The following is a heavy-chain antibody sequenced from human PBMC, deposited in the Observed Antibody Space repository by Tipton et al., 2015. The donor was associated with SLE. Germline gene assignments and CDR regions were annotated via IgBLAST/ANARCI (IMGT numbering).Heavy chain of an antibody. J-gene: IGHJ3*02. CDR1: GGSISSSSYY. CDR2: IYYSGST. CDR3: ARGCSSTSCYTSAFDI. D-gene: IGHD2-2*02. Sequence: LRLSCTVSGGSISSSSYYWGWIRQPPGKGLEWIGSIYYSGSTYYNPSLKSRVTISVDTSKNQFSLKLSSVTAADTAVYYCARGCSSTSCYTSAFDIWGQGTMVTVSS. V-gene: IGHV4-39*07.